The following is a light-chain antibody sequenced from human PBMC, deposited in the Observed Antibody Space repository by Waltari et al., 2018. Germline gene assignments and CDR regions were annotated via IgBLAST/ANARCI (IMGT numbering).Light chain of an antibody. CDR3: CSYVGGNII. CDR2: DVN. CDR1: SSDVGSYNF. Sequence: QSALTQPRSVSGSPGQSITISCTGTSSDVGSYNFVSWYRQYPGKAPKLMIYDVNERPAGFPDRFSGSKSGNTASLTISGLQAEDEADYYCCSYVGGNIIFGGGTKLTVL. V-gene: IGLV2-11*01. J-gene: IGLJ2*01.